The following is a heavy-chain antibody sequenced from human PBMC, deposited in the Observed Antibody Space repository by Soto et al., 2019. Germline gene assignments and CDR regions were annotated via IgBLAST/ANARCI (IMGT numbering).Heavy chain of an antibody. CDR1: GFTLSSHE. CDR3: ARIGVVESRSLDY. D-gene: IGHD3-16*01. V-gene: IGHV3-48*03. J-gene: IGHJ4*02. CDR2: ISSSGSTK. Sequence: DVPLVESGGALAQTGGSLRLSCVASGFTLSSHEMNWVRQAPGKGLEWVSYISSSGSTKFYADSVKGRFTISRDNAEETLYLQMNSLRAEDTAVYYCARIGVVESRSLDYWGQGTRVTVSS.